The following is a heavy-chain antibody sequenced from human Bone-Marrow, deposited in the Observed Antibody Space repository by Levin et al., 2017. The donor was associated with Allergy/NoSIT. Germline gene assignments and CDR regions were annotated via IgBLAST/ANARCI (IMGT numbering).Heavy chain of an antibody. V-gene: IGHV3-30*18. J-gene: IGHJ6*02. D-gene: IGHD3-9*01. CDR1: GFMFSNFG. Sequence: GGSLRLSCAASGFMFSNFGMHWVRQAPGKGLEWVALISYDGSKKYYVDSVKGRFTISRDNSKNTLHLQMDSLRAEDTAVYYCAKISVVVPSFDYTYGLDVWGQGTTVTVSS. CDR2: ISYDGSKK. CDR3: AKISVVVPSFDYTYGLDV.